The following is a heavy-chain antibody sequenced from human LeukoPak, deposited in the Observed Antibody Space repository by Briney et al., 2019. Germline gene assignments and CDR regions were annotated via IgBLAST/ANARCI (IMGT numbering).Heavy chain of an antibody. CDR2: ISGSGGST. J-gene: IGHJ4*02. CDR1: GFTFSSYA. V-gene: IGHV3-23*01. D-gene: IGHD2-15*01. CDR3: AKEPGHIVVVVAATKGIDY. Sequence: GGSLRLSCAASGFTFSSYAMSWVRQAPGKGLEWVSTISGSGGSTYYTDSVKGRFTISRDNSKNTLYLQMNSLRAEDTAVYYCAKEPGHIVVVVAATKGIDYWGQGTLVTVSS.